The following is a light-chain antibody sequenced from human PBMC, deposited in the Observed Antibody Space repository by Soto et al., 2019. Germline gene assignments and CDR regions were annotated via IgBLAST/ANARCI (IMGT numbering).Light chain of an antibody. CDR3: QQYYSYPHKYT. J-gene: IGKJ2*01. CDR1: QGISSY. V-gene: IGKV1-8*01. Sequence: AIRMTQSPSSFSASTGDRVTITCRASQGISSYLAWYQQKPGKAPKLLIYAASTLQSGVPSRFSGSGSGTDFTLTISCLQSEDFATYYCQQYYSYPHKYTFGQGTKLEIK. CDR2: AAS.